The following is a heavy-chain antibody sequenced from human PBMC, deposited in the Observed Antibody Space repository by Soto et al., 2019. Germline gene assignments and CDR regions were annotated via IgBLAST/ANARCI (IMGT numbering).Heavy chain of an antibody. CDR1: GGSISSSNW. D-gene: IGHD4-4*01. CDR3: ARDCRYHSTVKGSGWFDP. V-gene: IGHV4-4*02. J-gene: IGHJ5*02. CDR2: IYHSGST. Sequence: QVQLQESGPGLVKPSGTLSRTCAVSGGSISSSNWWSWVRQPSGKGLEWIGEIYHSGSTNYNPSLKSRVTISVDKSKNQFSLKLSSVTTADTAVYYFARDCRYHSTVKGSGWFDPWGQGTLVTVSS.